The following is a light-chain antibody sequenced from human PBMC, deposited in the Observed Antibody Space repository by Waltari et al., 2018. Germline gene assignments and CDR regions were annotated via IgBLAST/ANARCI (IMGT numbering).Light chain of an antibody. Sequence: DIQMTQSPSTLSASVGDRVTITCRASQSISNWLAWYQQKPGKAPKLLIYNASTLESWVPSRFSGSGSGTEFTLTISSLQPDDFATYCCQQYNSYSLLTFGGGTKVEIK. CDR3: QQYNSYSLLT. V-gene: IGKV1-5*03. CDR2: NAS. J-gene: IGKJ4*01. CDR1: QSISNW.